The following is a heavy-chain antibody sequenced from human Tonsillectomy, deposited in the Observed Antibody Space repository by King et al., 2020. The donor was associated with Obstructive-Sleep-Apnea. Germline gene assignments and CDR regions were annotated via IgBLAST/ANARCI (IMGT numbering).Heavy chain of an antibody. Sequence: QLQESDSGLVKPSQTLSLTCAVSGGSISSGGYSWNWIRQPPGKGLEWIGYIYDSGSTDYSPSLKSRVTISVDRPKNQFSLRLNSVTAADTAVYYCARALDYGGNYFDYWGQGTLVPVSS. CDR2: IYDSGST. CDR1: GGSISSGGYS. J-gene: IGHJ4*02. V-gene: IGHV4-30-2*01. D-gene: IGHD4-23*01. CDR3: ARALDYGGNYFDY.